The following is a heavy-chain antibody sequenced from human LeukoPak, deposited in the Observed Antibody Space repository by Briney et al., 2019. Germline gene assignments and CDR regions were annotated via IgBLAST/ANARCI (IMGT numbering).Heavy chain of an antibody. V-gene: IGHV3-7*01. D-gene: IGHD3-22*01. Sequence: GGSLRLSCVASGFAFDTYWMTWVRQAPGQGLEWVANIKHDGSETNYVDSVKGRFTISRDNSKNTLYLQMNSLRAEDTAVYYCAREDYYDSSGYFHYWGQGTLVTVSS. CDR2: IKHDGSET. CDR1: GFAFDTYW. J-gene: IGHJ4*02. CDR3: AREDYYDSSGYFHY.